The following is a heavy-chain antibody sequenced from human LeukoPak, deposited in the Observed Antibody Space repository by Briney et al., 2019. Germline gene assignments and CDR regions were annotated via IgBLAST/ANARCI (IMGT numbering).Heavy chain of an antibody. CDR1: GYTFTSYY. CDR2: INPSGGST. J-gene: IGHJ3*02. D-gene: IGHD6-13*01. V-gene: IGHV1-46*01. CDR3: ARVSSNNWYNERGAFDI. Sequence: ASVKVSCKASGYTFTSYYMHWVRQAPGQGLEWMGIINPSGGSTSYAQKFQGRVTMTRDMSTSTVYMELSSLRSEDTAVYYCARVSSNNWYNERGAFDIWGQGTMVTVS.